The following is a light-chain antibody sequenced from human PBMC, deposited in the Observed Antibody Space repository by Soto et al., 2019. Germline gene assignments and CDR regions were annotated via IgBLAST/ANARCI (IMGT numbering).Light chain of an antibody. J-gene: IGKJ4*01. CDR1: QSISSW. Sequence: DIQMTQSPSTLSASIGDKVTFTCRASQSISSWLAWYQQKPGKAPKLLIYDASNLASGVPSRFSGSGSGTEFTLIISCLQADDVATYYCQQYHRSSVTFGGGTKVEIK. V-gene: IGKV1-5*01. CDR2: DAS. CDR3: QQYHRSSVT.